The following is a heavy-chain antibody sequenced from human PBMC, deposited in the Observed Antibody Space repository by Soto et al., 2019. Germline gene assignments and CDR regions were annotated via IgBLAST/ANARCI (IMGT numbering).Heavy chain of an antibody. Sequence: QLQLQESGPGLVKPSETLSLTCTVSGGSISSSSYYWGWIRQPPGKGLEWIGSIYYSGRTYYNPSLKRRVTISVDTSKNQFSLKLSSVTAADTAVYYCARHGRGSLDVIVVVITHWGQGTLVTVSS. CDR1: GGSISSSSYY. J-gene: IGHJ4*02. V-gene: IGHV4-39*01. CDR2: IYYSGRT. CDR3: ARHGRGSLDVIVVVITH. D-gene: IGHD3-22*01.